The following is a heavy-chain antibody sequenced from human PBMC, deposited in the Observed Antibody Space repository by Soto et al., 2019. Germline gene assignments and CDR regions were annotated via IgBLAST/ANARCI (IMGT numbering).Heavy chain of an antibody. Sequence: QVQLQESGPGLVKPSETLSLTCTVSGAPITTTKWWAWVRLRPGKGLEWIGELSRGDERSSNPSLESRFTMSLDKSNNHFSLKLTSVTAADTAIYYCATQMISYTWGVWGRGTSVTVSS. D-gene: IGHD3-16*01. CDR2: LSRGDER. V-gene: IGHV4-4*02. CDR3: ATQMISYTWGV. CDR1: GAPITTTKW. J-gene: IGHJ6*02.